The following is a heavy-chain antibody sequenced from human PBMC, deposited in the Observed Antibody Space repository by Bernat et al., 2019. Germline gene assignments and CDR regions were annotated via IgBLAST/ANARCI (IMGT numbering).Heavy chain of an antibody. CDR1: GFTFSKDW. Sequence: EVQLVESGGGLVKPGGSLRLSCAASGFTFSKDWMTWVRQAPGKGLEWICRIKSRSDGGTTDYAAPVKGRFTISRDDSKNTLYLQMNSLRVEDTAVYYCMRSYDYWGREPWSPSPQ. D-gene: IGHD3-10*01. V-gene: IGHV3-15*01. CDR3: MRSYDY. J-gene: IGHJ4*02. CDR2: IKSRSDGGTT.